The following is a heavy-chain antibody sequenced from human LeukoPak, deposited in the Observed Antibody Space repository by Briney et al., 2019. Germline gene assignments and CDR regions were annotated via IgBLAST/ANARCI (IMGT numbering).Heavy chain of an antibody. Sequence: PGGSLRLSCAAPGFTFSSYAMSWVRQAPGKGLEWVSAISGSGGSTYYADSVKGRFTISRDNSKNTLYLQMNSLRAEDTAVYYCAKGRIAAAGRGDWFDPWGQGTLVTVSS. CDR3: AKGRIAAAGRGDWFDP. D-gene: IGHD6-13*01. CDR2: ISGSGGST. J-gene: IGHJ5*02. V-gene: IGHV3-23*01. CDR1: GFTFSSYA.